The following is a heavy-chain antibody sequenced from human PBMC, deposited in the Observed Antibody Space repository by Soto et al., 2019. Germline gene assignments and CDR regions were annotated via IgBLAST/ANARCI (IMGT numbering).Heavy chain of an antibody. J-gene: IGHJ4*02. Sequence: QVQLVQSGSEVKKPGSSVRVSCKTSGDTFSIYTISWVRQAPGQGLEWMGRVLPFLDITSYSQRFQGRVTITADRATTTACMGLTSLRSEDTAVYYCARDRDNSNWPNFDSWGQGTLVTVSS. CDR1: GDTFSIYT. CDR3: ARDRDNSNWPNFDS. V-gene: IGHV1-69*02. D-gene: IGHD6-13*01. CDR2: VLPFLDIT.